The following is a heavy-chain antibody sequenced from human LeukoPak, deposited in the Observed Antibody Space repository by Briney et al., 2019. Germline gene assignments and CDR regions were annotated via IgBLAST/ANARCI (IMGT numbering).Heavy chain of an antibody. V-gene: IGHV1-2*02. CDR1: GYTFTGYY. CDR3: ARDVRPPYYHDSSGLDY. D-gene: IGHD3-22*01. Sequence: ASVKVSCKASGYTFTGYYMHWVRQAPGQGLEWMGWINPNSGGTNYAQKFQGRVTMTRDTSISTAYMELSRLRSDDTAVYYCARDVRPPYYHDSSGLDYWGQGTLVTVSS. CDR2: INPNSGGT. J-gene: IGHJ4*02.